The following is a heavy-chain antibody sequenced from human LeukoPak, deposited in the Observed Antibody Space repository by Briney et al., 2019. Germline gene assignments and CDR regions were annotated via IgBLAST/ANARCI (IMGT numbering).Heavy chain of an antibody. D-gene: IGHD3-22*01. CDR1: GYTFTGYY. CDR2: INPNSGGT. V-gene: IGHV1-2*02. J-gene: IGHJ6*03. CDR3: AREVVENYYDSSGYYYYYYYMDV. Sequence: ASVKVSCKASGYTFTGYYMHWVRQAPGQGLEWMGWINPNSGGTNYAQKFQGRVTMTRDTSISTAYMELSRLRSDDTAVYYCAREVVENYYDSSGYYYYYYYMDVWGKGTTVTVS.